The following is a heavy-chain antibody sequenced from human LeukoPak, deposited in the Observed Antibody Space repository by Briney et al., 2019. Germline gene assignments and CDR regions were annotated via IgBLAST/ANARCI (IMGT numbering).Heavy chain of an antibody. CDR3: ARVKVAGTIDY. J-gene: IGHJ4*02. Sequence: PSETLSLTCTVSGGSISSSSYYWGWIRQPPGKGLEWIGSIYYSGSTYYNPSLKSRVTISVDTSKNQFSLKLSSVTAADTAVYYCARVKVAGTIDYWGQGTLVTVSS. CDR2: IYYSGST. V-gene: IGHV4-39*07. CDR1: GGSISSSSYY. D-gene: IGHD6-19*01.